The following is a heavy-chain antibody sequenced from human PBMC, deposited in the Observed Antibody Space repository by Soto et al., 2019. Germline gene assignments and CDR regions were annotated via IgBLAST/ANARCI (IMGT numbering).Heavy chain of an antibody. CDR3: ARTSAAGKYYYGMDV. CDR2: IYPGDSDT. J-gene: IGHJ6*02. V-gene: IGHV5-51*01. CDR1: GYSFTNYW. Sequence: PGESLKLSCNVSGYSFTNYWIAWVRQMPGKGLEWMGIIYPGDSDTRYSPSFQGQVSISADKSISTAYLQWSSLKASDTAMYYCARTSAAGKYYYGMDVWGQGTTVTVSS. D-gene: IGHD6-13*01.